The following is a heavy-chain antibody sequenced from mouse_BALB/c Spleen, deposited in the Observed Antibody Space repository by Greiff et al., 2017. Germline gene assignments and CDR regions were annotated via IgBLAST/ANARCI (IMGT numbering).Heavy chain of an antibody. V-gene: IGHV2-9*02. J-gene: IGHJ3*01. Sequence: VKLVESGPGLVAPSQSLSITCTVSGFSLTSYGVHWVRQPPGKGLEWLGVIWAGGSTNYNSALMSRLSISKDNSKSQVFLKMNSLQTDDTAMYYCASLMVTPFAYWGQGTLVTVSA. CDR1: GFSLTSYG. CDR2: IWAGGST. CDR3: ASLMVTPFAY. D-gene: IGHD2-1*01.